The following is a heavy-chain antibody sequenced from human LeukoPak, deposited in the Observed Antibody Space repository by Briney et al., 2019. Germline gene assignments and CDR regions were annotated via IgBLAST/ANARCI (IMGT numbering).Heavy chain of an antibody. CDR2: INPNSGGT. CDR3: ARGIVGATSRDYYYYYMDV. Sequence: ASVKVSCKASGYTFTGYYMHWVRQAPGQGLEWMGWINPNSGGTNYAQKFQGRVTMTRDTSISTAYMELSRLRSDDTAVYYCARGIVGATSRDYYYYYMDVWGKGTTVTVSS. D-gene: IGHD1-26*01. CDR1: GYTFTGYY. V-gene: IGHV1-2*02. J-gene: IGHJ6*03.